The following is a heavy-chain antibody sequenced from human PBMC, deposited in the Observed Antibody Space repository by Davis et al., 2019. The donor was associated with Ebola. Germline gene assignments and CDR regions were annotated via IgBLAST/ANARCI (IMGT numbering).Heavy chain of an antibody. J-gene: IGHJ6*02. Sequence: PSETLSLTCAVYGGPFSGYYWSWIRQSPGKGLEWIGEINHSGNTNYNLSLKSRVTISVDTSKNQFSLKVTSVTAADTAVYYCARVAVYCGDPRCIIYYHYGMDVWAQGTTVTVSS. CDR3: ARVAVYCGDPRCIIYYHYGMDV. V-gene: IGHV4-34*01. CDR2: INHSGNT. D-gene: IGHD2-21*01. CDR1: GGPFSGYY.